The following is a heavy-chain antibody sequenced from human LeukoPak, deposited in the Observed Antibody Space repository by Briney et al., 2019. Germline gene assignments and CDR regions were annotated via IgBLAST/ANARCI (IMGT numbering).Heavy chain of an antibody. Sequence: ASVKVSRKASGYTFSTCDINWVRQAPGQGLEWMGWMNPNNGNTGYAKKFQGRVTITRDTSISTAYMELSSLTSEDTAVYYCARGPLTSGVRYFDYWGQGTMAAVSS. V-gene: IGHV1-8*03. D-gene: IGHD3-3*01. CDR2: MNPNNGNT. CDR1: GYTFSTCD. J-gene: IGHJ4*02. CDR3: ARGPLTSGVRYFDY.